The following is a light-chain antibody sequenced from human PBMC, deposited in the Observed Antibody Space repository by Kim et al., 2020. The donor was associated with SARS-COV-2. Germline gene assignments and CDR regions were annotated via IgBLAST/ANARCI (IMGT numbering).Light chain of an antibody. CDR3: QSWDSGAVV. J-gene: IGLJ2*01. Sequence: SVSPGQTASITCSGDKLGDKFTFWYQHKSGQSPVLVIYQDDERPSGSPGRFSGSSSGNAATLTISGTQAMDEADYYCQSWDSGAVVFGGGTQLTVL. V-gene: IGLV3-1*01. CDR1: KLGDKF. CDR2: QDD.